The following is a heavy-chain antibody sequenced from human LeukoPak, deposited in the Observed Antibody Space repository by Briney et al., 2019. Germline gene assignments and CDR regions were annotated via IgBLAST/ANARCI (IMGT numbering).Heavy chain of an antibody. CDR1: GGSFSGYY. D-gene: IGHD5-18*01. V-gene: IGHV4-34*01. Sequence: SETLSLTCAVYGGSFSGYYWSWIRQPPGKGLEWIGEINHSGSTNYNPSLKSRVTISVDTSKNQFSLKLSSVTAAGTAVYYCARRSWIQLWSIDYWGQGTLVTVSS. J-gene: IGHJ4*02. CDR3: ARRSWIQLWSIDY. CDR2: INHSGST.